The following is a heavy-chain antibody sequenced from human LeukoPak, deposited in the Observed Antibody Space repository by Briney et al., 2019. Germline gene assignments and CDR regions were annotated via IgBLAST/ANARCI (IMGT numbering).Heavy chain of an antibody. Sequence: GGSLRLSCAASGFTFDDYGMSWVRQAPGKGLEWVSGINWNGGSTGYADSVKGRFTISRDNAKNSLYLQMNSLRAEDTALYHCARPTLRANAFDIWGQGTVVTVSS. J-gene: IGHJ3*02. V-gene: IGHV3-20*01. D-gene: IGHD1-26*01. CDR1: GFTFDDYG. CDR2: INWNGGST. CDR3: ARPTLRANAFDI.